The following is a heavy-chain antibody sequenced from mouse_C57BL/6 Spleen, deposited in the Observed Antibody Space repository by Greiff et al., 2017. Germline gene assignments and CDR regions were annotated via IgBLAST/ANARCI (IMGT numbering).Heavy chain of an antibody. Sequence: EVQLVESGPGLVKPSQSLSLTCSVTGYSITSGYYWNWIRQFPGNKLEWMGYISYDGSNNYNPSLKNRISITRDPSKNQFFLKLNSVTTEDTATYYCARAGSSPYYFDYWGQGTTLTVAS. V-gene: IGHV3-6*01. CDR2: ISYDGSN. CDR1: GYSITSGYY. D-gene: IGHD1-1*01. CDR3: ARAGSSPYYFDY. J-gene: IGHJ2*01.